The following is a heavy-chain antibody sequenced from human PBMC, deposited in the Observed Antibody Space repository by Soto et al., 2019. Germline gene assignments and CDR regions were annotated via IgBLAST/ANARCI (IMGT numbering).Heavy chain of an antibody. CDR2: IVVGSGST. J-gene: IGHJ4*02. D-gene: IGHD2-2*02. CDR1: GFTFTSSA. V-gene: IGHV1-58*01. Sequence: QMQLVQSGPEVKKPGTSVKVSCKASGFTFTSSAVQWVRQARGQRLECIGWIVVGSGSTNYAQKFQERVTITRDMSTSTAYMELSSLRSEDTAVYYCAAVGSEIPHDYWGQGTLLTVSS. CDR3: AAVGSEIPHDY.